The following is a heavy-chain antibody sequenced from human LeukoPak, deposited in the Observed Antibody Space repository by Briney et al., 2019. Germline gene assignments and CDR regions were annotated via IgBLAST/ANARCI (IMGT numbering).Heavy chain of an antibody. CDR1: GGSISSSSYY. CDR3: ARGGNRRGYFDY. D-gene: IGHD1-14*01. J-gene: IGHJ4*02. Sequence: SETLSLTCTVSGGSISSSSYYWGWIRQPPGKGLEWIGSIYYSGSTYYNPSLKSRVTISVDTSKNQFSLKLSSVTAADTAVYYCARGGNRRGYFDYWGQGTLVTVSS. CDR2: IYYSGST. V-gene: IGHV4-39*01.